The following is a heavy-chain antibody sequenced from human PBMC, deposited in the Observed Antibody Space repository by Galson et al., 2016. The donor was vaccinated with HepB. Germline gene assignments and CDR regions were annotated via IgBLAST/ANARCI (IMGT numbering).Heavy chain of an antibody. D-gene: IGHD3-3*01. CDR3: ASDPGGSGSFGS. CDR1: GYTFTDYY. CDR2: IDPNSRGT. V-gene: IGHV1-2*02. J-gene: IGHJ5*01. Sequence: VSCKSSGYTFTDYYMHWLRQSHGQRHEWMGWIDPNSRGTNYAQNFQDRVTMTRDTPISAAYMEVSRLISDDTAIYYCASDPGGSGSFGSWGQGTLVTVSS.